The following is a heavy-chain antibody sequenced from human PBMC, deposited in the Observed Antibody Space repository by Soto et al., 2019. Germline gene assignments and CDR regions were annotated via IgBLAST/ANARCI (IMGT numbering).Heavy chain of an antibody. CDR1: GFNFGPFW. J-gene: IGHJ3*02. V-gene: IGHV3-74*01. CDR3: VRDRGYPDSFDI. D-gene: IGHD3-10*01. CDR2: INSDGTTI. Sequence: PGGSLRLSCAASGFNFGPFWMHWVRQAPGKGLVWVSHINSDGTTIVYADSVKGRFTISRDNAKNTLYLQMNSLRVEDTAVYFCVRDRGYPDSFDISGPGTLVTVSS.